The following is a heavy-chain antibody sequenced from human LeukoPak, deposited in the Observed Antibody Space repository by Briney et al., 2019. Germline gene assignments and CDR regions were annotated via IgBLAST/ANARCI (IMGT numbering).Heavy chain of an antibody. D-gene: IGHD6-13*01. CDR2: ISYDGSNK. CDR1: GFTFSDYY. V-gene: IGHV3-30*01. J-gene: IGHJ4*02. Sequence: GGSLRLSCAASGFTFSDYYMSWIRQAPGKGLEWVAVISYDGSNKYYADSVKGRFTISRDNSKNTLYLQMNSLRAEDTAVYYCARDRIAAAGTLDYWGQGTLVTVSS. CDR3: ARDRIAAAGTLDY.